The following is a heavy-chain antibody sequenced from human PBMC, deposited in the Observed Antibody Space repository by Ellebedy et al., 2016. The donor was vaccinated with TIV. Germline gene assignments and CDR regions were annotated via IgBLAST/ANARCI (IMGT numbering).Heavy chain of an antibody. CDR1: GFTFSSYW. J-gene: IGHJ4*02. D-gene: IGHD2-2*01. Sequence: GESLKISCAASGFTFSSYWMHWVRQAPGKGLVWVSRMNTDGSSISYADSVKGRFTISRDNAKNTLYLQMNSLRAKDTAVYYCARRGLPAAKDFWGQGTLVTVSS. CDR2: MNTDGSSI. V-gene: IGHV3-74*01. CDR3: ARRGLPAAKDF.